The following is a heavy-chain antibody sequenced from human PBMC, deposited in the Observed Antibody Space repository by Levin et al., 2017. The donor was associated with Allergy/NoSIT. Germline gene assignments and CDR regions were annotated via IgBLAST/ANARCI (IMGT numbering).Heavy chain of an antibody. J-gene: IGHJ2*01. Sequence: SGPTLVKPTQTLTLTCTLSGFSLSISGVGVGWIRQPPGKALEWLALLYWDDDKRYNPSLKNRLTIAKATSKNQVVLTMTNMDPVDTATYFCAHRPPYTSRWSPDWYFDLWGRGTLVTVSS. CDR3: AHRPPYTSRWSPDWYFDL. D-gene: IGHD6-13*01. V-gene: IGHV2-5*02. CDR2: LYWDDDK. CDR1: GFSLSISGVG.